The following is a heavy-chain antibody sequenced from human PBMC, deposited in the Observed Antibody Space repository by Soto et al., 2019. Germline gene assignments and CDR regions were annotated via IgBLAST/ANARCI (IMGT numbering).Heavy chain of an antibody. CDR2: MDCRGGTT. Sequence: QVQLVQSGAEVKKPGATVKLSCKASGYTFTSSHMHWVRQVPGQGLEWMGVMDCRGGTTSYTQKSQGRGTXIXAXSXCTVDMYLDSLRSEDTAVYYCTRDGDGGGWEVLLDYWGQGTLVTVSS. J-gene: IGHJ4*02. CDR3: TRDGDGGGWEVLLDY. V-gene: IGHV1-46*03. CDR1: GYTFTSSH. D-gene: IGHD1-26*01.